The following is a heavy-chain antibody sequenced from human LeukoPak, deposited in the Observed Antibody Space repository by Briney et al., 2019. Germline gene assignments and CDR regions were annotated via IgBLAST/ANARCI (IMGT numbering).Heavy chain of an antibody. CDR1: GFTFSSYS. Sequence: GGSLRLSCAASGFTFSSYSMNWVRQAPGKGLEWVSSISSSSSYIYYADSVKGRFTISRDNAKNSLYLQMNSLRAEDTAVYYCARGWEEVVLWFGELPYFDYWGQGTLVTVSS. CDR3: ARGWEEVVLWFGELPYFDY. V-gene: IGHV3-21*04. D-gene: IGHD3-10*01. J-gene: IGHJ4*02. CDR2: ISSSSSYI.